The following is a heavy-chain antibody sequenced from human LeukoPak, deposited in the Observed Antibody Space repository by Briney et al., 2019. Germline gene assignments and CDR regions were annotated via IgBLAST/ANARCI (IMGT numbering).Heavy chain of an antibody. CDR3: AGYSSSWTYAFDI. J-gene: IGHJ3*02. CDR1: GGSISSGGYY. CDR2: IYYSGST. Sequence: SQTLSLTCTVSGGSISSGGYYWSWIRQHPGKGLEWIGYIYYSGSTNYNPSLKSRVTISVDTSKNQFSLKLSSVTAADTAVYYCAGYSSSWTYAFDIWGQGTMVTVSS. D-gene: IGHD6-13*01. V-gene: IGHV4-31*03.